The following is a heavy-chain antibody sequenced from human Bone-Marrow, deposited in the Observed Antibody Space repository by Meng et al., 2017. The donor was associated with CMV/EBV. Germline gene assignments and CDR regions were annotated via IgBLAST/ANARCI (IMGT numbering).Heavy chain of an antibody. Sequence: GSLRLSCAASGFTVSSNYMSWVRQAPGKGLEWIGEINHSGSTNYNPSLKSRVTISVDTSKNQFSLKLSSVTAADTAVYYCARRTIAAAGNFDLWGRGTLVTVSS. CDR3: ARRTIAAAGNFDL. D-gene: IGHD6-13*01. J-gene: IGHJ2*01. CDR2: INHSGST. V-gene: IGHV4-34*01. CDR1: GFTVSSNY.